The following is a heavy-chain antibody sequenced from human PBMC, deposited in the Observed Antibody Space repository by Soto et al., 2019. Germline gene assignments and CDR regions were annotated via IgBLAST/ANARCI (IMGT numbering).Heavy chain of an antibody. CDR1: GGSISSSSYY. CDR3: ASYGDYDGGDY. V-gene: IGHV4-39*01. J-gene: IGHJ4*02. Sequence: SETLSLTCTVSGGSISSSSYYWGWIRQPPGKGLEWIGSIYYSGSTYYNPSLKSRVTISVDTSKNQFSLKLSSVTAADTAVYYCASYGDYDGGDYWGQGTLVTVYS. CDR2: IYYSGST. D-gene: IGHD4-17*01.